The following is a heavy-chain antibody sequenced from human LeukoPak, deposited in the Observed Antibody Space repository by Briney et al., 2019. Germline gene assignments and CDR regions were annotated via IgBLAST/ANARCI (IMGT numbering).Heavy chain of an antibody. CDR3: ARYPPDDF. V-gene: IGHV1-2*02. D-gene: IGHD1-14*01. J-gene: IGHJ4*02. CDR1: GYSFTGYY. CDR2: FNPYSGST. Sequence: GASVKVSCKASGYSFTGYYLHWVRQAPGQGLEWMGWFNPYSGSTTYAQQFQGRVTMTRDTANTTVYMELNRLTSGDTAVDYGARYPPDDFWGQGTLVTVS.